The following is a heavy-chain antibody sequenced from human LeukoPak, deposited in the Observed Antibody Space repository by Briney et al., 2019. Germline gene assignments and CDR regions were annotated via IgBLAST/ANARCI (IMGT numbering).Heavy chain of an antibody. Sequence: PSETLSLTCAVYGGSFSGYYWSWIRQPPGKGLEWIGEINHSGSTNYNPSLKSRVTISVDTSKNQFSLKLSSVTAADTAVYYCARGRRESIVGAKTEFDYWGQGTLVTVPS. CDR3: ARGRRESIVGAKTEFDY. CDR1: GGSFSGYY. V-gene: IGHV4-34*01. D-gene: IGHD1-26*01. CDR2: INHSGST. J-gene: IGHJ4*02.